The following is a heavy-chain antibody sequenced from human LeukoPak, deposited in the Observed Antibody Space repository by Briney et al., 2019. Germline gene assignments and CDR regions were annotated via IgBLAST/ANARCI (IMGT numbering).Heavy chain of an antibody. CDR1: GFTFSSYA. D-gene: IGHD3-3*01. Sequence: GSLRLSCAASGFTFSSYAMSWVRQAPGKGLEWIGRIYTSGSTNYNPSLKSRVTMSVDTSKNQFSLKLSSVTAADTAVYYCARDQGLYDFWSGLEMPYYYYYMDVWGKGTTVTVSS. V-gene: IGHV4-4*07. CDR3: ARDQGLYDFWSGLEMPYYYYYMDV. J-gene: IGHJ6*03. CDR2: IYTSGST.